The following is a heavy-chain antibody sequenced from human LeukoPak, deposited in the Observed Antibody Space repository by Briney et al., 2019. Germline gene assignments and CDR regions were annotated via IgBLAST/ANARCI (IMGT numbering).Heavy chain of an antibody. J-gene: IGHJ3*02. Sequence: ASVKVSCKASGYTFTSYDINWVRQATGRGLEWMGWMNPNSGNTGYAQKFQGRVTMTRNTSISTAYMELSSLRSEDTAVYYCASPGFGESGDAFDIWGQGTMVTVSS. V-gene: IGHV1-8*01. CDR1: GYTFTSYD. D-gene: IGHD3-10*01. CDR2: MNPNSGNT. CDR3: ASPGFGESGDAFDI.